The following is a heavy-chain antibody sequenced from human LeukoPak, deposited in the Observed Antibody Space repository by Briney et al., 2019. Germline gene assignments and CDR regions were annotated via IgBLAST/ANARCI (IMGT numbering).Heavy chain of an antibody. D-gene: IGHD3-10*01. V-gene: IGHV1-46*01. Sequence: ASVTVSFKASGYTFTSYYMHWVRQAPGQGLEWMGIINPSGGSTSYAQKFQGRVTMTRDMSTSTVYMELSSLRSEDTAVYYCARDWASRDYYGSGRGNWFDPWGQGTLVTVSS. CDR2: INPSGGST. CDR1: GYTFTSYY. J-gene: IGHJ5*02. CDR3: ARDWASRDYYGSGRGNWFDP.